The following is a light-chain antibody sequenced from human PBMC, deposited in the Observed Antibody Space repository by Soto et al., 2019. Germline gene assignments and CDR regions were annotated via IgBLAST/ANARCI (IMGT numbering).Light chain of an antibody. Sequence: EIVMTQSPATLSLSPGERATLSCRASQSVSSSYLSWYQQKPGQAPRLLIYGASTRATGIPARFGGSGSGTDLTYTISSLQPEYFEFYYFLQETFGGVTKVEIK. J-gene: IGKJ4*01. CDR1: QSVSSSY. CDR3: LQET. V-gene: IGKV3D-7*01. CDR2: GAS.